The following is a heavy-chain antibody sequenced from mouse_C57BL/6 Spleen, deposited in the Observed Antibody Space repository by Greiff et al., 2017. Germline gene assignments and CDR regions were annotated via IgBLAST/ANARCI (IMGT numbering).Heavy chain of an antibody. V-gene: IGHV14-3*01. J-gene: IGHJ2*01. Sequence: EVKLQESVAELVRPGASVKLSCTASGFNIKNTYMHWVKQRPEQGLEWIGRIDPANGNTKYAPKFQGKATITADTSSNTAYLQLSSLTSEDTAIYYCASRDSSFYYFDYWGQGTTLTVSS. D-gene: IGHD1-1*01. CDR2: IDPANGNT. CDR1: GFNIKNTY. CDR3: ASRDSSFYYFDY.